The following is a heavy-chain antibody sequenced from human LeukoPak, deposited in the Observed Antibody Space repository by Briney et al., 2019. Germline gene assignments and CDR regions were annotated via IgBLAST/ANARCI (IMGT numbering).Heavy chain of an antibody. CDR2: INHSGST. CDR3: ARAFRATVAYPRGFYWFDP. D-gene: IGHD4-23*01. Sequence: PSETLSLTCTVSGGSISSSSYYWSWIRQPPGKGLEWIGEINHSGSTNYNPSLKSRVTISVDTSKNQFSLKLSSVTAADTAVYYCARAFRATVAYPRGFYWFDPWGQGTLVTVSS. V-gene: IGHV4-39*07. CDR1: GGSISSSSYY. J-gene: IGHJ5*02.